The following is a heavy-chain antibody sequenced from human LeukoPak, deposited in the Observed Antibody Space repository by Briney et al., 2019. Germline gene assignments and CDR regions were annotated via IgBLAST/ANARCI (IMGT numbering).Heavy chain of an antibody. CDR2: IRYDGSNK. Sequence: GRSLRLSCAASGFTFSSYGMHWVRQAPGKGLEWVAFIRYDGSNKYYADSVKGRFTISRDNSKNTLYLQMNSLRAEDTAVYYCAKDYGPGYSSGWYMGYWGQGTLVTVSS. D-gene: IGHD6-19*01. V-gene: IGHV3-30*02. J-gene: IGHJ4*02. CDR1: GFTFSSYG. CDR3: AKDYGPGYSSGWYMGY.